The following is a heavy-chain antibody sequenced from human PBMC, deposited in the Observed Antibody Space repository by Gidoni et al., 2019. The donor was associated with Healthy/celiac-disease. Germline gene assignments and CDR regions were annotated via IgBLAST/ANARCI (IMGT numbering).Heavy chain of an antibody. Sequence: EVQLVESGGGLVQPGGSLRLSCAASGFPVSSNYMRWVRQAPGKGLEWVSVIYSGGSTYYADSVKGRFTISRDNSKNTLYLQMNSLRAEDTAVYYCARVWPKDYGDYWFDPWGQGTLVTVSS. CDR3: ARVWPKDYGDYWFDP. CDR1: GFPVSSNY. J-gene: IGHJ5*02. CDR2: IYSGGST. V-gene: IGHV3-66*01. D-gene: IGHD4-17*01.